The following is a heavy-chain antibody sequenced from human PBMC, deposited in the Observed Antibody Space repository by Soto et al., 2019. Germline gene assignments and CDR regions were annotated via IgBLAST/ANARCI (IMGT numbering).Heavy chain of an antibody. CDR1: GGSVSSGSYY. CDR2: IYYSGST. Sequence: QVQLQESGPGLVKPSETLSLTCTVSGGSVSSGSYYWSWIRQPPGKGLEWIGYIYYSGSTNYNPSLKSRVTISVDTSKNQFSLKLSSVTAADTAVYYCARDFRGEYDSSGYYYSMDVWGQGTTVTVSS. V-gene: IGHV4-61*01. D-gene: IGHD3-22*01. J-gene: IGHJ6*02. CDR3: ARDFRGEYDSSGYYYSMDV.